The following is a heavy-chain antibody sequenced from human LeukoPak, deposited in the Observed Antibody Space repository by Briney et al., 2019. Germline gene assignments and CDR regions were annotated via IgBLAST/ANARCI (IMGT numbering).Heavy chain of an antibody. D-gene: IGHD6-13*01. CDR3: AREALTPIAAAGTCNY. CDR2: ISSSSSYI. Sequence: GGSLRLSCAASGFTFSSYSMNWVRQAPGKGLEWVSSISSSSSYIYYADSVKGRFTISRDNSKNTLYLQMNSLRAEDTAVYYCAREALTPIAAAGTCNYWGQGTLVTVSS. V-gene: IGHV3-21*01. J-gene: IGHJ4*02. CDR1: GFTFSSYS.